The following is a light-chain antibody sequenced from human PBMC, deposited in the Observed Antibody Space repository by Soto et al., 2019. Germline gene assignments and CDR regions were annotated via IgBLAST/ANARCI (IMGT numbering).Light chain of an antibody. Sequence: DIQMTQSPSSLSASVGDRVTITCRASQDIRDYLVWYQQRPGKVPTLLIYAASTLQSGVPSRFSGSGYGTEFTLTISSLQSEDVATYYCQKYGGAPYTFGRGTKVDLK. CDR2: AAS. CDR1: QDIRDY. V-gene: IGKV1-27*01. J-gene: IGKJ3*01. CDR3: QKYGGAPYT.